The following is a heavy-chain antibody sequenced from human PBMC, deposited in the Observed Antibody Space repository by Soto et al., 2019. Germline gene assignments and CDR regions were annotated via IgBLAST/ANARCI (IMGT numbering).Heavy chain of an antibody. V-gene: IGHV4-59*01. D-gene: IGHD5-18*01. CDR3: AKDSGYNYGYFRWFDP. CDR1: GGSISNYY. CDR2: IFYSGST. J-gene: IGHJ5*02. Sequence: PSETLSLTCTVSGGSISNYYWSWIRQPPGRGLEWIGHIFYSGSTNYNPALKSRVTISVDTSKSQFSLNLSSVTAADTAIYYCAKDSGYNYGYFRWFDPWGQGTLVT.